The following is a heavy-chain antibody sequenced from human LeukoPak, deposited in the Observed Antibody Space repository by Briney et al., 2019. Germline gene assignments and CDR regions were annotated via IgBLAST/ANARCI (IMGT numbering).Heavy chain of an antibody. CDR2: IIPIFGTA. Sequence: GASVKVSCKASGGTFSSYAISWVRQAPGQGLEWMGGIIPIFGTANYAQKFQGRVTITADESTSTAYMELTNLRSEDTAVYYCARAPRSWGFDYWGQGTLVTVSS. CDR1: GGTFSSYA. V-gene: IGHV1-69*13. D-gene: IGHD7-27*01. CDR3: ARAPRSWGFDY. J-gene: IGHJ4*02.